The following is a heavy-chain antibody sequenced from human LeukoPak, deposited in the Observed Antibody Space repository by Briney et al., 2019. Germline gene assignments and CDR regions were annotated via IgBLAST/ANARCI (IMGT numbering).Heavy chain of an antibody. V-gene: IGHV4-39*07. D-gene: IGHD5-24*01. CDR3: AREGSRDGYTMNWFDP. CDR1: GGPISSSSYY. J-gene: IGHJ5*02. CDR2: IYYSGST. Sequence: SETLSLTCTVSGGPISSSSYYWGWIRQPPGKGLEWIGSIYYSGSTYYNPSLKSRVTISVDTSKNQFSLKLSSVTAADTAVYYCAREGSRDGYTMNWFDPWGQGTLVTVSS.